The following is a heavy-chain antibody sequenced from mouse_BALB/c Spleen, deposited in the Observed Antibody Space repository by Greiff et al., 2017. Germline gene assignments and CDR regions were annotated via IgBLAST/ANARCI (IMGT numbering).Heavy chain of an antibody. D-gene: IGHD1-1*01. Sequence: EVKLQESGAELVRPGALVKLSCKASGFNIKDYYMHWVKQRPEQGLEWIGWIDPENGNTIYDPKFQGKASITADTSSNTAYLQLSSLTSEDTAVYYCARIGDGSPWFAYWGQGTLVTVSA. CDR1: GFNIKDYY. CDR2: IDPENGNT. CDR3: ARIGDGSPWFAY. J-gene: IGHJ3*01. V-gene: IGHV14-1*02.